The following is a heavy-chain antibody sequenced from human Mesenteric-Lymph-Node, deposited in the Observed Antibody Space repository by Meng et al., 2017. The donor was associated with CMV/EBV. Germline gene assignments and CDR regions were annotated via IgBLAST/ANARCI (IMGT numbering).Heavy chain of an antibody. CDR3: ARHQRWLKSEGGFNY. CDR1: GGSFIGYY. CDR2: INHSGIT. V-gene: IGHV4-34*01. D-gene: IGHD4-23*01. Sequence: QGQPQPVGAGLLKPSGTRSPTSAVYGGSFIGYYWSWIRQPPGKGLEWIWEINHSGITNYNPSLTSRVTISVDTSKNQFSLKLSSVTAADTAVYYCARHQRWLKSEGGFNYWGQGTLVTVSS. J-gene: IGHJ4*02.